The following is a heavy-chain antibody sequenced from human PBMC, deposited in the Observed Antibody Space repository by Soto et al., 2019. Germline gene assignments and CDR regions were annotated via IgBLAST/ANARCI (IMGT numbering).Heavy chain of an antibody. V-gene: IGHV4-34*01. CDR3: ARGRRYYYDSSGYYRGYYYYGMDV. CDR1: GGSFSGYY. CDR2: INHSGST. D-gene: IGHD3-22*01. Sequence: SETLSLTCAVYGGSFSGYYWSWIRQPPGKGLEWIGEINHSGSTNYNPSLKSRATISVDTSKNQFSLKLSSVPAADTAVYYCARGRRYYYDSSGYYRGYYYYGMDVWGQGTTVTVSS. J-gene: IGHJ6*02.